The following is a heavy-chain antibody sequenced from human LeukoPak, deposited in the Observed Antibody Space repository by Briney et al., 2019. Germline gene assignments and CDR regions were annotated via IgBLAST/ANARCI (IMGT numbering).Heavy chain of an antibody. D-gene: IGHD1-1*01. J-gene: IGHJ4*02. CDR2: SRGGGET. CDR3: AKANWVSNADAVW. Sequence: PGGSLRLSCAASGFSFSTYAMSWVRQAPARGPEWVSSRGGGETFYADSVKGRFTLSRDDSRNTVYLQLNNLRVEDTAIYYCAKANWVSNADAVWWGRGTQVTVSS. CDR1: GFSFSTYA. V-gene: IGHV3-23*01.